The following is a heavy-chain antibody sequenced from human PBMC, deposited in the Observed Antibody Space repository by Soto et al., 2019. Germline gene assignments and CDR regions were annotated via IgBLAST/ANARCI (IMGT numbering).Heavy chain of an antibody. D-gene: IGHD3-9*01. CDR2: INDRGSI. J-gene: IGHJ2*01. CDR1: GGSFSGYY. V-gene: IGHV4-34*01. CDR3: AREIHDILTGPPWVWYFDL. Sequence: QVQLQQWGAGPLRPLETLSLTCGVSGGSFSGYYWAWIRQSPGKGLEWIGEINDRGSINYNPSLKSRVSISVDTSKNRYSLNLRSVTAADTAVYYCAREIHDILTGPPWVWYFDLWGRGTLVTVSS.